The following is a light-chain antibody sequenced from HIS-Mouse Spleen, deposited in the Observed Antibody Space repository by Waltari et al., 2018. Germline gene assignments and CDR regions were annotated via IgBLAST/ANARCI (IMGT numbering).Light chain of an antibody. CDR3: QSADSSGTYV. Sequence: SYELTQPPPASVSPGQTARITCSGDALQKQYAYWYQQRPGQAPVLVIYKDSERPSGIPERFSGSSSGTTVTLTISGVQAEDEADYYCQSADSSGTYVFGTGTKVTVL. CDR2: KDS. V-gene: IGLV3-25*03. J-gene: IGLJ1*01. CDR1: ALQKQY.